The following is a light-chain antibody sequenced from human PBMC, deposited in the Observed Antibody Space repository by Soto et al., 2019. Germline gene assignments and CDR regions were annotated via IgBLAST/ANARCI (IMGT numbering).Light chain of an antibody. CDR2: VNS. CDR1: SSNIGAGYD. CDR3: QSYDSSLSAVV. Sequence: QSVLTQPPSVSGAPGQRCTISCTGSSSNIGAGYDVHWYQQLPGTAPKLLIYVNSNRPSGVPDRFSGSKSGTSASLAITGLQDEDEADYYCQSYDSSLSAVVFGGGTKVTVL. J-gene: IGLJ2*01. V-gene: IGLV1-40*01.